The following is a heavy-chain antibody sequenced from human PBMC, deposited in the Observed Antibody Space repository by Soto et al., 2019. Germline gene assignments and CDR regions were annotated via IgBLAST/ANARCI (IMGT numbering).Heavy chain of an antibody. CDR2: IKQDGSEK. V-gene: IGHV3-7*01. J-gene: IGHJ4*02. Sequence: EVQLVESGGGLVQPGGSLRLSCAASGFTFSNYWMTWVRQAPGKGLEWVANIKQDGSEKHYVDSVKGRFTISRDNAKNSVFLQMTSLRVDDTAVYYCAREENPFDVWGQGNLVTASS. CDR3: AREENPFDV. CDR1: GFTFSNYW.